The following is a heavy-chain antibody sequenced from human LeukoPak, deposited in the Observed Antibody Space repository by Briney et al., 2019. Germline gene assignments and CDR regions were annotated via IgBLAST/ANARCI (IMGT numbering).Heavy chain of an antibody. CDR2: ISSSGSTI. CDR1: GFTFSNYW. CDR3: AELGITMIGGV. J-gene: IGHJ6*04. V-gene: IGHV3-48*04. Sequence: GGSLRLSCAASGFTFSNYWMTWVRQAPGKGLEWVSYISSSGSTIYYADSVKGRFTISRDNAKNSLYLQMNSLRAEDTAVYYCAELGITMIGGVWGKGTTVTISS. D-gene: IGHD3-10*02.